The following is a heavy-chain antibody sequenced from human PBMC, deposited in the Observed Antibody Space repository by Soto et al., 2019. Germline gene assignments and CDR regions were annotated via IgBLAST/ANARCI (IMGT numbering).Heavy chain of an antibody. CDR3: ASSGSVAARNLYYYYGMDV. D-gene: IGHD6-6*01. J-gene: IGHJ6*02. Sequence: LGEPLKISYKGAGDSFTSYWIGWVRQMTGKGLEWMGIIYPGDPDTRYSPSFQGQVTISADKSISTAYLQWSSLKASNTAMYYCASSGSVAARNLYYYYGMDVWGQGTTVTVSS. CDR1: GDSFTSYW. CDR2: IYPGDPDT. V-gene: IGHV5-51*01.